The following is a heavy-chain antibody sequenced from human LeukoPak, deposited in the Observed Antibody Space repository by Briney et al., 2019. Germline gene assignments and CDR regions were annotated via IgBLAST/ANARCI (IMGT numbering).Heavy chain of an antibody. CDR3: ATDFYDST. D-gene: IGHD3-22*01. Sequence: GGSLRLSCAASGFTFSSHSMNWVRQAPGKGLEWVGRIRSNSDGGTIDYAAPVKGRFTLSRDDSKTTLYLQMNSLQTEDTAVYYCATDFYDSTWGQGTLVTVSS. V-gene: IGHV3-15*07. CDR1: GFTFSSHS. CDR2: IRSNSDGGTI. J-gene: IGHJ5*02.